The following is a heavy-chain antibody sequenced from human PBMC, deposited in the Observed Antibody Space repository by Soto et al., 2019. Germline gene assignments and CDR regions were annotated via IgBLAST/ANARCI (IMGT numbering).Heavy chain of an antibody. CDR2: INPDSGAT. J-gene: IGHJ6*02. CDR1: GYTFVDNY. Sequence: ASVKVSCKASGYTFVDNYLHWVRQAPGQGLEWMGWINPDSGATKYAQTFQGWVTMTRDTSINTAYMELSNLRSDDTAIYYCARGSFSISRGGIDVWGQGTTVTVSS. V-gene: IGHV1-2*04. D-gene: IGHD3-16*02. CDR3: ARGSFSISRGGIDV.